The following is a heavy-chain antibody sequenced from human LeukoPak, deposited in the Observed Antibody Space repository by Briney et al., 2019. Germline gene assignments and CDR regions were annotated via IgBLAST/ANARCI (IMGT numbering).Heavy chain of an antibody. CDR2: TSYDGSNS. V-gene: IGHV3-30-3*01. D-gene: IGHD1-26*01. CDR3: ARERRYSGNYPPSFDY. J-gene: IGHJ4*02. CDR1: GFTFSSYA. Sequence: SGGSLRLSCAVSGFTFSSYAMHWVRQAPGKGLEWVAVTSYDGSNSYYADSVKGRFTISRDNAKNSLYLQMNSLRAEDTAVYYCARERRYSGNYPPSFDYWGQGTLVTVSS.